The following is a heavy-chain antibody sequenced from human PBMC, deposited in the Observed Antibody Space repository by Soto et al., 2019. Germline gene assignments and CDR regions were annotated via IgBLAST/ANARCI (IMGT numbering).Heavy chain of an antibody. J-gene: IGHJ4*02. CDR3: ASELINNSPCNFHY. V-gene: IGHV4-4*02. CDR2: IYHSGST. CDR1: GGSISSSNW. D-gene: IGHD1-1*01. Sequence: QVQLQESGPGLVKPSGTLSLTCAVSGGSISSSNWWSWVRQSPGKGLEWIGEIYHSGSTNYNPSLKSRVTMSVDKCKNQLSLNLNYVTPADTGLFYSASELINNSPCNFHYWGQGPLVTVSS.